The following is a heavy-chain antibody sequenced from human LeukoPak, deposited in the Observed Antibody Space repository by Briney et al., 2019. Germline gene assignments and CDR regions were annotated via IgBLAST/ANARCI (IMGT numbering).Heavy chain of an antibody. V-gene: IGHV3-23*01. Sequence: GGSLRLSCAASGFTFSSYAMSWVRQAPGKGLEWVSAISGSGGSTYYADSVKGRFTISRDDSKNTLYLQLNSLRDEDTAVYYCAKARLAVAGTFDHWGQGTLVTVSS. J-gene: IGHJ4*02. CDR1: GFTFSSYA. D-gene: IGHD6-19*01. CDR2: ISGSGGST. CDR3: AKARLAVAGTFDH.